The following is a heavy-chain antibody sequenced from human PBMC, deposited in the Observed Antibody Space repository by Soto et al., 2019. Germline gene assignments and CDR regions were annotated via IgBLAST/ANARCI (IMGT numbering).Heavy chain of an antibody. D-gene: IGHD2-2*01. Sequence: GASVKVSCKASGFTFTSSAVQWARQARGQRLEWIGWIVVGSGNTNYAQKFQERVTITRDMSTSTAYMELSSLRSEDTAVYYCAALPQLLHSNYYYGMDVWGQGTTVTVSS. V-gene: IGHV1-58*01. CDR3: AALPQLLHSNYYYGMDV. CDR1: GFTFTSSA. J-gene: IGHJ6*02. CDR2: IVVGSGNT.